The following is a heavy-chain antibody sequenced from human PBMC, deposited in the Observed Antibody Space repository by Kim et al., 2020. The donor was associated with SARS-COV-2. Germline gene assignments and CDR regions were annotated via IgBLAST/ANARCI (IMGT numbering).Heavy chain of an antibody. J-gene: IGHJ4*02. Sequence: GVSLRLSCAASGFTFSSYAMHWVRQAPGKGLEWVAVISYDGSNKYYADSVKGRFTISRDNSKNTLYLQMNSLRAEDTAVYYCARGQNLRYFDDEYYFDYWGQGTLVTVSS. V-gene: IGHV3-30*04. CDR3: ARGQNLRYFDDEYYFDY. CDR1: GFTFSSYA. CDR2: ISYDGSNK. D-gene: IGHD3-9*01.